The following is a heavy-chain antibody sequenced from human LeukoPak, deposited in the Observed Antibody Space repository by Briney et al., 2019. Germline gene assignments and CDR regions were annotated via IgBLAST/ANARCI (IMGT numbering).Heavy chain of an antibody. CDR2: IHYSGST. Sequence: PSETLSLTCTVSGDSISNYYWSWIRQPPGKGLEWIGYIHYSGSTNYNPSLKSRVTISVDTSKNQFSLKLSSVTAADTAVYYCARMPRRDNWFDPWGQGTLVTVSS. J-gene: IGHJ5*02. V-gene: IGHV4-59*01. CDR3: ARMPRRDNWFDP. D-gene: IGHD2-2*01. CDR1: GDSISNYY.